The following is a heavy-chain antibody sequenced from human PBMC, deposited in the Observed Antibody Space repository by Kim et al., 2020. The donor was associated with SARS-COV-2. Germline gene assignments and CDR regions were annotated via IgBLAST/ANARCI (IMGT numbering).Heavy chain of an antibody. CDR2: IYKSGTT. J-gene: IGHJ3*02. CDR1: GGSISDRDY. Sequence: SETLSLTCTVSGGSISDRDYWSWIRQPPGKGLEWMGYIYKSGTTNYNPSLKSRVIISSDTSKKQFSLNLRSVTAADTAVYYCATSYSGTYFAAFDIWGPGTMATVS. CDR3: ATSYSGTYFAAFDI. D-gene: IGHD1-26*01. V-gene: IGHV4-4*08.